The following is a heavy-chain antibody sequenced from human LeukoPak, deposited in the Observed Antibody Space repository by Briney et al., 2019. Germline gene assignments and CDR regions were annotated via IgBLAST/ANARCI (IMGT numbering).Heavy chain of an antibody. D-gene: IGHD2-15*01. CDR2: IYHSGSP. V-gene: IGHV4-30-2*01. CDR1: GLSISSGGYY. Sequence: PWETLSLTCSVCGLSISSGGYYWSWIRQPPGRGLEWIGYIYHSGSPYYIPSLKSRVTISVDRSKNQFSLKLSSVTAADTALYYCARGPLAVDWGQGTLVTVSS. CDR3: ARGPLAVD. J-gene: IGHJ4*02.